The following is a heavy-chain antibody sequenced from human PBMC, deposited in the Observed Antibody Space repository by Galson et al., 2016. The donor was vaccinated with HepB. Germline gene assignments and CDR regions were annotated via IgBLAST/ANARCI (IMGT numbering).Heavy chain of an antibody. V-gene: IGHV3-9*01. CDR1: GFIFDDYA. J-gene: IGHJ6*02. D-gene: IGHD4-23*01. CDR3: AKDRGNLNYYHHYGMDV. CDR2: ITWNSRKT. Sequence: SLRLSCAASGFIFDDYAMFWVRQVPGKGLEWVSSITWNSRKTDYADSVKGRFTISRDNAKNYVNLHMNSLRPEDTALYYCAKDRGNLNYYHHYGMDVWGQGTTVTVSS.